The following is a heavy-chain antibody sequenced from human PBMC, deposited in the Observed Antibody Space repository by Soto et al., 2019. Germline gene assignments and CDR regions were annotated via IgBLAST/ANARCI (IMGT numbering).Heavy chain of an antibody. CDR2: IFSNDVK. J-gene: IGHJ4*02. V-gene: IGHV2-26*01. D-gene: IGHD5-18*01. CDR1: GFLLTNAKMG. CDR3: SRNPDTAMHFDF. Sequence: SGPTLVNPTETLTLTCTVSGFLLTNAKMGVSWIRQPPGKALEWLAHIFSNDVKSYTTSLKSRLTIPKDTSNTQVVLTMTNMDPADTATYYCSRNPDTAMHFDFWGQGALVTVSS.